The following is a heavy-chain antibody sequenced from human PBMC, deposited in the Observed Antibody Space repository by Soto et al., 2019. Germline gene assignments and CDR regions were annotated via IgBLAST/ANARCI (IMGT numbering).Heavy chain of an antibody. Sequence: GGSLRLSCAASAFSFSSYGMHWVRQAPGRGLAWAALISSDGSDEYYEDSVKGRFTISRDNSRNTLYLQMNSLRPEDTAVYYCARDRASYSGRDFDYWGQGTLVTVSS. CDR3: ARDRASYSGRDFDY. V-gene: IGHV3-30*03. CDR2: ISSDGSDE. CDR1: AFSFSSYG. D-gene: IGHD1-26*01. J-gene: IGHJ4*02.